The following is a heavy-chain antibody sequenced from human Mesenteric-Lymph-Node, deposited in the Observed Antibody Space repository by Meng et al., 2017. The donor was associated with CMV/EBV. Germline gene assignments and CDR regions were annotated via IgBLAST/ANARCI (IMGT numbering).Heavy chain of an antibody. V-gene: IGHV3-7*01. Sequence: GGSLRLSCAASGFTFSNYGIHWVRQAPGKGLEWVANIKQDGSDKYYVDSVKGRFTISRDNAKNTLYLQMNSLRAEDTAVYYCARGGSSPVWGQGTTVTVSS. CDR1: GFTFSNYG. J-gene: IGHJ6*02. CDR3: ARGGSSPV. D-gene: IGHD2-2*01. CDR2: IKQDGSDK.